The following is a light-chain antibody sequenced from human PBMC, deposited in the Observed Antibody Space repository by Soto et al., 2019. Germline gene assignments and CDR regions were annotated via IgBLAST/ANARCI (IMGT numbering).Light chain of an antibody. Sequence: EIVLTQSPATLSVSAVERATLSCRASQSVSSNLAWYQQKPGQAPRLLIYDVSDRATGIPARFTGSGSGTDFTLTISSLEPEDFAVYYCQHRSNWPGTFGQGTKVDIK. CDR3: QHRSNWPGT. V-gene: IGKV3-11*01. CDR2: DVS. J-gene: IGKJ1*01. CDR1: QSVSSN.